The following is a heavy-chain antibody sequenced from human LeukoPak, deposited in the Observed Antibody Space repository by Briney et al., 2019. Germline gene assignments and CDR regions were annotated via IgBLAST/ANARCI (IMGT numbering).Heavy chain of an antibody. CDR2: IYYSGST. CDR3: ARGRDGS. D-gene: IGHD3-10*01. V-gene: IGHV4-59*01. J-gene: IGHJ4*02. Sequence: SETLSLTCAVYGGSFSGYYWSWIRQPPGKGLEWIGYIYYSGSTNYNPSLKSRVTISVDTSKSQFSLKLSSVTAADTAVYYCARGRDGSWGQGTLVTVSS. CDR1: GGSFSGYY.